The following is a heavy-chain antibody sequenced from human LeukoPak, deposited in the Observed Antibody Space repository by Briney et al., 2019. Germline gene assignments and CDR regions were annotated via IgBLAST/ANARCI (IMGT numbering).Heavy chain of an antibody. J-gene: IGHJ4*02. CDR2: INQDGSAK. CDR1: GFTLSSHW. Sequence: GGSLRLSCAASGFTLSSHWMSWVRQAPGKGLEWVANINQDGSAKYYVDSVKGRFTISRDNAKNSLYLQMNSLRAEDTAVYYCARVGSITMVRGVIMPFDYWGQGTLVTVSS. D-gene: IGHD3-10*01. V-gene: IGHV3-7*01. CDR3: ARVGSITMVRGVIMPFDY.